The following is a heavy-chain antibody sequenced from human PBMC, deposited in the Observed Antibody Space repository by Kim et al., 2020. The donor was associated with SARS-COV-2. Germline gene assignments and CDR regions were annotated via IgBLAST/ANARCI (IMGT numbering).Heavy chain of an antibody. V-gene: IGHV4-59*09. J-gene: IGHJ3*01. D-gene: IGHD1-1*01. Sequence: KSKPSLKWRVSISRDISKNQFSLNLSSVTAADTAVYYCARGDNRIDAFDVWGQGTMVTASS. CDR3: ARGDNRIDAFDV.